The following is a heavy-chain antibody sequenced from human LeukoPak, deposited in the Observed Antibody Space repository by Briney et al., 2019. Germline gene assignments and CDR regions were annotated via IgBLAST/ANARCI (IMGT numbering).Heavy chain of an antibody. Sequence: WETLSLTSAVCGGSFSGYYWSWIRQPPGKGLEWIGEINHSGSTNNNPSLKSRVTISVDTSKNQFSLKLSSVTAVDTAVYYCARSTQAARHRYYYYDGMDVWGQGTTVTVSS. CDR3: ARSTQAARHRYYYYDGMDV. J-gene: IGHJ6*02. CDR2: INHSGST. D-gene: IGHD2-15*01. CDR1: GGSFSGYY. V-gene: IGHV4-34*01.